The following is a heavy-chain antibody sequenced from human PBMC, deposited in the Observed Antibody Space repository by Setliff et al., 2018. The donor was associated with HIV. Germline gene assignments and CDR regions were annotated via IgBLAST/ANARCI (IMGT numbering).Heavy chain of an antibody. Sequence: PSETLSLTCTVTGGSISSGGFYWTWLRQHPGKGLEWFGEINHRGSTNYNPSLKSRVTISVDPSKNQLSLKLSSATAADTAVYYCARSRLHYYDSSGYYPSYFDYWGQGTLVTVSS. V-gene: IGHV4-31*03. D-gene: IGHD3-22*01. CDR2: INHRGST. CDR1: GGSISSGGFY. J-gene: IGHJ4*02. CDR3: ARSRLHYYDSSGYYPSYFDY.